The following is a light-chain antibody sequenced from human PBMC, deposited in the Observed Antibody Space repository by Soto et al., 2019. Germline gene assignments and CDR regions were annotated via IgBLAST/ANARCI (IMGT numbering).Light chain of an antibody. V-gene: IGKV3-20*01. Sequence: IVLTQSPGTLSLSPGEGATLSFRAIHSFNXNYLAWYQQKPGQAPRLLIYGASKRATGIPDRFSGSGSGTDFTLTISRLEPEDFAVYYGHQYSNLPVTFGGGTKVDIK. J-gene: IGKJ4*01. CDR1: HSFNXNY. CDR3: HQYSNLPVT. CDR2: GAS.